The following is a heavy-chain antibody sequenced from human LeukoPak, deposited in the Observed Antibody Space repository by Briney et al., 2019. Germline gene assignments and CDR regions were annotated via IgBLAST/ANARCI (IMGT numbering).Heavy chain of an antibody. Sequence: GGSLRLSCAASGFTFSFYGMSWVRQAPGKGLEWVSAISSGGGNTDYADSVKGRFIISRDNSKNTVFLQMNSLRAEDTGVYYCANRISGSSSWGQGTLVTVSS. CDR3: ANRISGSSS. V-gene: IGHV3-23*01. CDR2: ISSGGGNT. J-gene: IGHJ5*02. CDR1: GFTFSFYG. D-gene: IGHD1-26*01.